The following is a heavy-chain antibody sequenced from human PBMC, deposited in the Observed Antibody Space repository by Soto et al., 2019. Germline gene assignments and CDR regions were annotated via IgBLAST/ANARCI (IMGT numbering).Heavy chain of an antibody. D-gene: IGHD3-9*01. V-gene: IGHV3-48*01. Sequence: EVQLVESGGGLVQPGGSLRLSCAASGFTFSSYSMNWVRQAPGKGLEWVSYISSSSSTIYYADSVKGRFTISRDNAKNSLYLQMNSLRAEDTAVYYCARVEDDILTHMFDPWGQGTLVTVSS. J-gene: IGHJ5*02. CDR1: GFTFSSYS. CDR2: ISSSSSTI. CDR3: ARVEDDILTHMFDP.